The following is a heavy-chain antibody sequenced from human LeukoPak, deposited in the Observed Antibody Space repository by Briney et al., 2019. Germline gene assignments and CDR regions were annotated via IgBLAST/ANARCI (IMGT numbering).Heavy chain of an antibody. Sequence: ASVKVSCKASGYTFTGYYMHWVRQAPGQGLEWMGWINPNSGGTNYAQKFQGRVTMTRDTSISTAYMELSRLRSGDTAVYYCARDLGYSSSHFDYWGQGTLVTVSS. D-gene: IGHD6-13*01. CDR1: GYTFTGYY. J-gene: IGHJ4*02. CDR2: INPNSGGT. V-gene: IGHV1-2*02. CDR3: ARDLGYSSSHFDY.